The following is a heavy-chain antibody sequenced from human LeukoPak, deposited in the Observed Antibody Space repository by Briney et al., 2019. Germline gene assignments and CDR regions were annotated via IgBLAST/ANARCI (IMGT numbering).Heavy chain of an antibody. CDR3: ATGTSSWNYYFDY. CDR2: IRSGTCGGTS. J-gene: IGHJ4*02. D-gene: IGHD2-2*01. CDR1: GFTFGDYS. V-gene: IGHV3-49*04. Sequence: GGSLRLSYGTSGFTFGDYSMSWVRQAPGKGLEWVGFIRSGTCGGTSEYAASVKGRFTLSRDDSKSIAYLQMNGLKTDDTAVYYCATGTSSWNYYFDYWGQGTLVTVSS.